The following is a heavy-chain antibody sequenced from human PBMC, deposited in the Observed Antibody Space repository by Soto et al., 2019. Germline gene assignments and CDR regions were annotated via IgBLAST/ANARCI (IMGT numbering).Heavy chain of an antibody. Sequence: GGSLRLSCEASGFVFTNFWMHWVRHVPGKGLVWVARIDTSGHSTNYAESVKGRFTISRDNAKNTVSLQMNSLSAEDTAVYFCARDVGYDYVNWGQGTLVTVSS. D-gene: IGHD5-12*01. V-gene: IGHV3-74*01. CDR3: ARDVGYDYVN. J-gene: IGHJ4*02. CDR1: GFVFTNFW. CDR2: IDTSGHST.